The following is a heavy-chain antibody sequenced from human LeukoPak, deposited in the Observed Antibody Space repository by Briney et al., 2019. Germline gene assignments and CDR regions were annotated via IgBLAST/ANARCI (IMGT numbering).Heavy chain of an antibody. J-gene: IGHJ4*02. D-gene: IGHD3-22*01. CDR2: IYYSGST. Sequence: SETLSLTCTVSGGSISSGDYYWSWIRQPPGKGLEWLGYIYYSGSTYYNPSLKSRVTISVDTSKNQFSLKLSSVTAADTAVYYGARVYYDSSGYVLFVYGGQGTLVTVSS. V-gene: IGHV4-30-4*01. CDR3: ARVYYDSSGYVLFVY. CDR1: GGSISSGDYY.